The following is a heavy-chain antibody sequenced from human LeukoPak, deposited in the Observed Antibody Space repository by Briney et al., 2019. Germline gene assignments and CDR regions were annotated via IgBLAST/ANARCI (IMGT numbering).Heavy chain of an antibody. CDR3: ARGFYFSMTELYNLGL. CDR1: GLNFRSFW. J-gene: IGHJ2*01. CDR2: IKQDGSEK. Sequence: GGSLRLSCTVSGLNFRSFWMSWVRQAPGKGLEWVANIKQDGSEKFYVDSVKGRFTISRDNAKNSLYLHMNSLRAEDSAVYFCARGFYFSMTELYNLGLWGRGTLVTVSS. D-gene: IGHD1-1*01. V-gene: IGHV3-7*04.